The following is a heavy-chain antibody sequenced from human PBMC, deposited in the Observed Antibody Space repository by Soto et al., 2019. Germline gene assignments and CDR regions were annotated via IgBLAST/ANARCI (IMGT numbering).Heavy chain of an antibody. CDR3: ATSRISIAVAGETEYYFDY. CDR2: INPNSGDT. V-gene: IGHV1-2*04. D-gene: IGHD6-19*01. J-gene: IGHJ4*02. Sequence: QVQLLQSGAELKKPGASVKVSCKASGYIFTGYYMHWVRQAPGQGLEWMGWINPNSGDTNYTQKFQGWLTMTRDTSISTAYMELSRLRSDDTAVYYCATSRISIAVAGETEYYFDYWGQGTPVTVSS. CDR1: GYIFTGYY.